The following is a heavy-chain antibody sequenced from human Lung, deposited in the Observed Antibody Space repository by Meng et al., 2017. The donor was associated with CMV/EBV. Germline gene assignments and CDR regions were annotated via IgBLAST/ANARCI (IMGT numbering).Heavy chain of an antibody. CDR2: IYYTGST. J-gene: IGHJ4*02. D-gene: IGHD5-24*01. CDR3: AREAGRDGYATPKFDY. Sequence: QVQLQESVPGLVKPSQTLSLTCTVSGGSIGSGGYYWSSIRQHPGKGLEWIGYIYYTGSTFYNPSLKSRVTISVDTSKNQFSLKLIPATAADTAVYYCAREAGRDGYATPKFDYWGQGTLVTVSS. CDR1: GGSIGSGGYY. V-gene: IGHV4-31*03.